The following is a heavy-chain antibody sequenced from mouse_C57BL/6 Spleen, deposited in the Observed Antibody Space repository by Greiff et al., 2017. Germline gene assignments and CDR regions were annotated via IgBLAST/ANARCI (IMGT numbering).Heavy chain of an antibody. J-gene: IGHJ2*01. D-gene: IGHD2-1*01. CDR2: INPSNGGT. V-gene: IGHV1-53*01. Sequence: VQLQHPGTELVKPGASVKLSCKASGYTFTSYWMHWVKQRPGQGLEWIGNINPSNGGTNYNEKFKSKATLTVDKSSSTAYMQLSSLTSEDSAVYYCARGGNYSGYYFDYWGQGTTLTVSS. CDR3: ARGGNYSGYYFDY. CDR1: GYTFTSYW.